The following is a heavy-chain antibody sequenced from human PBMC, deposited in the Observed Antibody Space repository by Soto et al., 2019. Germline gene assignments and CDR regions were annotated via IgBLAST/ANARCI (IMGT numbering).Heavy chain of an antibody. J-gene: IGHJ6*02. V-gene: IGHV1-3*01. CDR1: GYTFTSYA. D-gene: IGHD3-3*01. Sequence: QVPLVQSGAEVKKPGASVKVSCKASGYTFTSYAMHWVRQAPGQRLEWMGWINAGNGNTNYAQKLQGRVTMTTDTSTSTAYMELRSLRSDDTAVYYCARDRVDFWSGYLIKDVWGQGTTVTVSS. CDR2: INAGNGNT. CDR3: ARDRVDFWSGYLIKDV.